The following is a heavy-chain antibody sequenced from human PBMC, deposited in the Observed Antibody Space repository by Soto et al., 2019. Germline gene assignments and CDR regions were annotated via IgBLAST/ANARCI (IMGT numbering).Heavy chain of an antibody. Sequence: SVKGSCKASGGTFSSYAISWVRQAPGQGLEWMGGIIPIFGTANYAQKFQGRVTITADESTSTAYMELSSLRSEDTAVYYCARGSSSGGYYYYYGMDVWGQGTTVTVSS. CDR3: ARGSSSGGYYYYYGMDV. J-gene: IGHJ6*02. D-gene: IGHD6-6*01. CDR1: GGTFSSYA. V-gene: IGHV1-69*13. CDR2: IIPIFGTA.